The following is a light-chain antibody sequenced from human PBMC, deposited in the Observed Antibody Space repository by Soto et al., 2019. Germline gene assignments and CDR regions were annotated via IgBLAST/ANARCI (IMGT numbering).Light chain of an antibody. CDR3: QQYLSLLT. J-gene: IGKJ4*01. V-gene: IGKV1-33*01. CDR2: TAS. Sequence: DIQMMQSRSYLPASVGDRVTISCQARQDNSKYVNWYQQKPGKAPKLLIYTASNLETGVPSRFSGSGSGTQFTFTISSLQSEDIATYHCQQYLSLLTFGGGTKVDIK. CDR1: QDNSKY.